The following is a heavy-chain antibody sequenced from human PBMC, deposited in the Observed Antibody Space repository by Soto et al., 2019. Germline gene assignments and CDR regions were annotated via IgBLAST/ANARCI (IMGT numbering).Heavy chain of an antibody. Sequence: GGSLRLSCAASGFTFSSYAMSWVRQAPGKGLEWVSAISGSGGSTYYADSVKGRFTISRDNSKNTLYLQMNSLRAEGTAVYYCAKDVKQQLVPPDAFDIWGQGTMVTVSS. J-gene: IGHJ3*02. D-gene: IGHD6-13*01. CDR1: GFTFSSYA. CDR3: AKDVKQQLVPPDAFDI. CDR2: ISGSGGST. V-gene: IGHV3-23*01.